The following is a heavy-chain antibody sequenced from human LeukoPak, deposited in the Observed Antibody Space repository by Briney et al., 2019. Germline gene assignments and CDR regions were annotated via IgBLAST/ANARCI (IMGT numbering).Heavy chain of an antibody. CDR3: ARAGPERDYYYYDMDV. D-gene: IGHD1-14*01. J-gene: IGHJ6*02. V-gene: IGHV1-69*13. Sequence: ASVKVSCKASGGTFSSYAISWVRQAPGQGLEWMGGIIPIFGTANYAQKFQGRVTITADESTSTAYMELSSLRSEDTAVYYCARAGPERDYYYYDMDVWGQGTTVTVSS. CDR1: GGTFSSYA. CDR2: IIPIFGTA.